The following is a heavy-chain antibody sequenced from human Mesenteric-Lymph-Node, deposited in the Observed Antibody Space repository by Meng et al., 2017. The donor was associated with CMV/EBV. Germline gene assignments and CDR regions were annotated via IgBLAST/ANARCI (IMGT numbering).Heavy chain of an antibody. CDR3: ARGVDTAMVRKFDY. V-gene: IGHV4-31*02. CDR2: IYYSGST. J-gene: IGHJ4*02. CDR1: GGSISSGGYY. D-gene: IGHD5-18*01. Sequence: SGGSISSGGYYWSRIRQHPGKGLEWIGYIYYSGSTYYNPSLKSRVTISVDTSKNQFSLKLSSVTAADTAVYYCARGVDTAMVRKFDYWGQGTLVTVSS.